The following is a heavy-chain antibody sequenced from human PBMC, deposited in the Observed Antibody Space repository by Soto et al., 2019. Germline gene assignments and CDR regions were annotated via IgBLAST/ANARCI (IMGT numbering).Heavy chain of an antibody. J-gene: IGHJ4*02. Sequence: QVQLVQSGAEVKKPGSSVKVSCKASGGTFSSYAISWVRQAPGQGLEWMGVIIPIFGTANYAQKFKGRVTISGDAYTTTTYIQLRSLRSEPPAVYSCSRLLHGYSPVFNYWAQGTMVTASS. CDR2: IIPIFGTA. CDR1: GGTFSSYA. V-gene: IGHV1-69*12. CDR3: SRLLHGYSPVFNY. D-gene: IGHD5-18*01.